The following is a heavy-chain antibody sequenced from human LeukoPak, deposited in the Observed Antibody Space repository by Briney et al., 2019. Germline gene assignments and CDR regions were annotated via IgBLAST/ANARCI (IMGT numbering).Heavy chain of an antibody. Sequence: PGGSLRLSCAASGFTFSSYGMHWVRQAPGKGLEWVAVISYDGSNKYYADSVKGRFTISRDNSKNTLYLQMNSLRAEDTAVYYCAKGRYDSSGYPLAEYFQHWGQGTLVTVSS. CDR2: ISYDGSNK. CDR1: GFTFSSYG. V-gene: IGHV3-30*18. J-gene: IGHJ1*01. CDR3: AKGRYDSSGYPLAEYFQH. D-gene: IGHD3-22*01.